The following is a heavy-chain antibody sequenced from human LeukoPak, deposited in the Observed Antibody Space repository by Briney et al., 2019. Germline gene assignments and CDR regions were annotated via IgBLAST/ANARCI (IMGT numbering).Heavy chain of an antibody. CDR1: GFTFSSYS. CDR3: ARERREAAAVNWFDP. D-gene: IGHD6-13*01. Sequence: GGSLRLSCAASGFTFSSYSMNWVRQAPGKGLEWVSYISSSSSYIYYADSVKGRFTISRDNAKNSLYLQMNSLRAEDTAVYYCARERREAAAVNWFDPWGQGTLVTVSS. CDR2: ISSSSSYI. J-gene: IGHJ5*02. V-gene: IGHV3-21*05.